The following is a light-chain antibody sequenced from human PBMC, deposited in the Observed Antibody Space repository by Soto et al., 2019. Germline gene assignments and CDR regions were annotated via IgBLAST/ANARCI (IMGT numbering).Light chain of an antibody. V-gene: IGKV3-20*01. CDR2: GVY. Sequence: IVLTQSPCTLSLSPGETATPSCRASQIIKTFYFGWYQQKPGQSPRLLIYGVYSRATGTPDRFSGSGSGTDFTLTISRLEPEDSAVYYCQFYGSSLITFGQGTRLENK. CDR1: QIIKTFY. CDR3: QFYGSSLIT. J-gene: IGKJ5*01.